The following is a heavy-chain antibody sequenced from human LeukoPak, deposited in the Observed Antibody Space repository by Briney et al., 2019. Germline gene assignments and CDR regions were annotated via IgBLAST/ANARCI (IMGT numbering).Heavy chain of an antibody. D-gene: IGHD2-2*02. V-gene: IGHV1-2*02. CDR2: INPNSGGT. CDR1: GYTFTGYY. Sequence: ASVKVSCKASGYTFTGYYMHWVRQAPGQGLEWMGWINPNSGGTNYAQKFRGRVTMTRDTSISTAYMELSRLRSDDTAVYYCARWGSYCSSTSCYTLDYWGQGTLVTVSS. J-gene: IGHJ4*02. CDR3: ARWGSYCSSTSCYTLDY.